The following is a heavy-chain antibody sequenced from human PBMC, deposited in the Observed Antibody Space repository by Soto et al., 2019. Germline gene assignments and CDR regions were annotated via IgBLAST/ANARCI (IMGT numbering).Heavy chain of an antibody. V-gene: IGHV2-5*01. D-gene: IGHD5-12*01. CDR1: VFSLSTSGVG. CDR2: IYWNDDK. J-gene: IGHJ6*02. Sequence: ESGPTLVNPTQTLTLTCTFSVFSLSTSGVGVGWIRQPPGKALEWLALIYWNDDKRYSPSLKSRLTITKDTSKNQVVLTMTNMDPVDTATYYCAHIPWRENYYYYYYGMDVWGQGTTVTVSS. CDR3: AHIPWRENYYYYYYGMDV.